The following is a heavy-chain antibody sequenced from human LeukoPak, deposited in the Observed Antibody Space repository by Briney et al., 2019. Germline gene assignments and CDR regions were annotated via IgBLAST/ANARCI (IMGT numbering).Heavy chain of an antibody. CDR3: ARDMEVSSSPYFDY. V-gene: IGHV4-4*07. J-gene: IGHJ4*02. D-gene: IGHD6-6*01. CDR1: GGSISSYY. CDR2: IYTSGST. Sequence: SETLSLTCTVSGGSISSYYWSWIRQPAGKGLEWIGRIYTSGSTNYNPSLKSRVTMSVDTSKNQFSLKLSSVTAADTAVYYCARDMEVSSSPYFDYWGQGTLVTVSS.